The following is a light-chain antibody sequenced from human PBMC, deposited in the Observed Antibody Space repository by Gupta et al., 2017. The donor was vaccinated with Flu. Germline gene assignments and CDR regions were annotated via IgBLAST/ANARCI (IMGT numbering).Light chain of an antibody. CDR2: KDD. CDR3: QAWDSSDCV. J-gene: IGLJ1*01. Sequence: SYALTQPPSVSVSPGQTASITCSRHNLNEKYVSWYEQKPGQSPVLVIYKDDKRPSGNPERCSGSNSGNTATLTIGGTEARDEADYYWQAWDSSDCVFGTGTKVTVL. V-gene: IGLV3-1*01. CDR1: NLNEKY.